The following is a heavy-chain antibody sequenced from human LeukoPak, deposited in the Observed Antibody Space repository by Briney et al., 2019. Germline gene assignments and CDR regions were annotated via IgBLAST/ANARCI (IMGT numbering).Heavy chain of an antibody. CDR2: IYYSGST. Sequence: SETLSLTCTVSGGSISSYYWSWIRQPPGKGLEWIGYIYYSGSTNYNPSLKSRVTISVDTSKNQFSLKLSSVTAADTAVYYCARSPRSQPVDYWGQGTLVTVSS. CDR3: ARSPRSQPVDY. D-gene: IGHD1-14*01. V-gene: IGHV4-59*12. CDR1: GGSISSYY. J-gene: IGHJ4*02.